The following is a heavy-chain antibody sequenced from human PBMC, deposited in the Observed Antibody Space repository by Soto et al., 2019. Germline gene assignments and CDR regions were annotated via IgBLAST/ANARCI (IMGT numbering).Heavy chain of an antibody. J-gene: IGHJ6*03. CDR3: ARAGDYCSGGSCYGGDYYYYMDV. CDR1: GGTFSSYT. V-gene: IGHV1-69*02. D-gene: IGHD2-15*01. Sequence: QVQLVQSGAEVKKPGSSVKVSCKASGGTFSSYTISWVRQAPGQGLEWMGRIIPILGIANYAQKFQGRVTIPADKSTSTAYMELSSLRSEDTAVYYCARAGDYCSGGSCYGGDYYYYMDVWGKGTTVTVSS. CDR2: IIPILGIA.